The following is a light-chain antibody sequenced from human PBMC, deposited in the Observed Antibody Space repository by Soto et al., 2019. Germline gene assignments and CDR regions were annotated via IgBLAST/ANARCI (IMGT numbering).Light chain of an antibody. CDR3: QQYGSSGT. J-gene: IGKJ1*01. V-gene: IGKV3-20*01. Sequence: EIVLTQSPGTLSLSPGDRATLSCGASQRVTSNYLAWYQQKPGQAPRLLIYGSSTWATGIPDRFTGSGSGTDFTLTISRLEPEDFAVYYCQQYGSSGTFGQGTKVDIK. CDR2: GSS. CDR1: QRVTSNY.